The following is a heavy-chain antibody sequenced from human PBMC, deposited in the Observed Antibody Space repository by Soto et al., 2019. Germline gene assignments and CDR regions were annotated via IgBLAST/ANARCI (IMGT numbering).Heavy chain of an antibody. D-gene: IGHD3-10*01. CDR2: MNPNSGNT. V-gene: IGHV1-8*01. J-gene: IGHJ5*02. CDR3: AREIGGYYGSGTFDT. Sequence: QVQLVQSGAEVKKPGASVKVSCKASGYTFTSYDINWVRQATGQGLEWMGWMNPNSGNTGYAQKSEGRVTLHRNTSISTGYMERGSLRSDDTAVYYCAREIGGYYGSGTFDTWGQGTLVTVSS. CDR1: GYTFTSYD.